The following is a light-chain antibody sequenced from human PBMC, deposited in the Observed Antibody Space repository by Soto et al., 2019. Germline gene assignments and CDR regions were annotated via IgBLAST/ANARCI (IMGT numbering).Light chain of an antibody. V-gene: IGKV3-15*01. Sequence: EILMTHSPATLSVSPGDRATLSCRASQSVSNNLAWYQQRPGQAPRLLIYGASTRATGIPARFSGSGSGTEFKHTISSMQSEDFAVYYWKQYNNWPPWTFGQGTKVETK. J-gene: IGKJ1*01. CDR2: GAS. CDR1: QSVSNN. CDR3: KQYNNWPPWT.